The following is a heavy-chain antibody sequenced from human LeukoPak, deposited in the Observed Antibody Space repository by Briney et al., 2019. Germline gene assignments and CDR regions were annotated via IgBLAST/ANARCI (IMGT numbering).Heavy chain of an antibody. V-gene: IGHV3-30*02. J-gene: IGHJ3*02. CDR3: AKEYDILTGYYAFDI. CDR1: GFTFISYG. CDR2: LRYDGSNK. Sequence: GGSLRLSCAASGFTFISYGMHWVRQAPGKGLEWVAFLRYDGSNKYYADSVKGRFTISRDNSKNTLYLQMNSLRAEDTAVYYCAKEYDILTGYYAFDIWGQGTMVTVSS. D-gene: IGHD3-9*01.